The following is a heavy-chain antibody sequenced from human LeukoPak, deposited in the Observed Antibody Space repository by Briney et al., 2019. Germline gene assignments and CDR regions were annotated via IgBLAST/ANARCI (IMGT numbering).Heavy chain of an antibody. CDR1: GFTFSDYY. CDR3: ARVVSGWYGDYFDY. V-gene: IGHV3-11*04. CDR2: ISSSGSTI. J-gene: IGHJ4*02. Sequence: GGSLRLSCAASGFTFSDYYMSWIRQAPGKGLEWVSYISSSGSTIYYADSVKGRFTISRDNAKNSLCLQMNSLRDEDTAVYYCARVVSGWYGDYFDYWGQGTLVTVSS. D-gene: IGHD6-19*01.